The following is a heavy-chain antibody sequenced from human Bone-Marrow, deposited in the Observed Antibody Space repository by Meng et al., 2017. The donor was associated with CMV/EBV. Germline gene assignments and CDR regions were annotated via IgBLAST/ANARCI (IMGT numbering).Heavy chain of an antibody. J-gene: IGHJ4*02. Sequence: SETLSLTCTVSGGSISSSSYYWGWIRQPPGKGLEWIGSIYYSGSTYYNPSLKSRVTISVDTSKNQFSLKLSSVTAADTAVYYCAREGGDDYGGNWIGYWGQGTLVTGSS. D-gene: IGHD4-23*01. CDR2: IYYSGST. V-gene: IGHV4-39*07. CDR3: AREGGDDYGGNWIGY. CDR1: GGSISSSSYY.